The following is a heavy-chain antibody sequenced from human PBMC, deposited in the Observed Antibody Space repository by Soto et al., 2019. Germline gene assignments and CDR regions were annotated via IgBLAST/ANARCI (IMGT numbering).Heavy chain of an antibody. V-gene: IGHV1-2*04. D-gene: IGHD2-2*01. CDR3: ARGAAFKGYCGGNSWYQGGGWFDP. Sequence: QVQLVQSGAEVKKPGASVKVSCKASGYTFTGYYMYWVRQAPGQGLEWMGWINPNSGGTNYAQKFQGWVAMIRDTTISTAYIELSRLRSDDTAVYYCARGAAFKGYCGGNSWYQGGGWFDPWGQGTLVTVSS. J-gene: IGHJ5*02. CDR1: GYTFTGYY. CDR2: INPNSGGT.